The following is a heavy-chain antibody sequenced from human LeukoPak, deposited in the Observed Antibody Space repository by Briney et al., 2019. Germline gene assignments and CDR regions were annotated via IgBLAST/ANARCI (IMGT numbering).Heavy chain of an antibody. CDR2: IWYDGSNK. CDR3: ARDAGYGDAVRWYFDL. V-gene: IGHV3-33*01. D-gene: IGHD4-17*01. CDR1: GFTFSSYG. Sequence: TGGSLRLSCAASGFTFSSYGMHWVRQAPGKGLEWVAVIWYDGSNKYYADSVKGRFTISRDNSKNTLYLQMNSLRAEDTAVYYCARDAGYGDAVRWYFDLWGRGTLVTVSS. J-gene: IGHJ2*01.